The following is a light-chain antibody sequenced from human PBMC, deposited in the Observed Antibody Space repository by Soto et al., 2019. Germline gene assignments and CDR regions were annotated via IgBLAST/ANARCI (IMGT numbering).Light chain of an antibody. CDR2: TTS. CDR1: QSVISSC. Sequence: EIVLTQSPGTLSLSPGERATLSCTASQSVISSCLAWYQRKPGQAPRLLIHTTSIRATDIPDRFSGRGSGTDFTLTISRLEPDDFAVYYCQQCGGSPLFSFGPGTRVDI. J-gene: IGKJ3*01. CDR3: QQCGGSPLFS. V-gene: IGKV3-20*01.